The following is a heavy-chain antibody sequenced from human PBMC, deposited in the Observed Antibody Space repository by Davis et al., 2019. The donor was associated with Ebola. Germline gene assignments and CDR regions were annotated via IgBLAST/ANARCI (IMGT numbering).Heavy chain of an antibody. Sequence: SLKISCAASGFTFDDYAMHWVRQAPGKSLEWVSGISWNSGSKVYADSVKGQFTISRDNAKNSLYLQMNSLRLEDTALYYCAKSGGSGGLGKTWFDPWGQGTLVTVSS. CDR3: AKSGGSGGLGKTWFDP. J-gene: IGHJ5*02. D-gene: IGHD2-15*01. CDR2: ISWNSGSK. V-gene: IGHV3-9*01. CDR1: GFTFDDYA.